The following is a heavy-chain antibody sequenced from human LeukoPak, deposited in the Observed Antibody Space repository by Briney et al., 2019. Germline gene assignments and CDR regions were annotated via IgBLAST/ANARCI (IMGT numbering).Heavy chain of an antibody. J-gene: IGHJ4*02. CDR2: ISGSGRST. D-gene: IGHD2-15*01. V-gene: IGHV3-23*01. CDR1: GFTFSNAW. Sequence: PGGSLRLSCAASGFTFSNAWMSWVRQAPGKGLEWVSAISGSGRSTYYADSVKGRFTISRDNSKNTLYLQMNSLRAEDTAVYYCAKGVGYCSGGSCQQFDYWGQGTLVTVSS. CDR3: AKGVGYCSGGSCQQFDY.